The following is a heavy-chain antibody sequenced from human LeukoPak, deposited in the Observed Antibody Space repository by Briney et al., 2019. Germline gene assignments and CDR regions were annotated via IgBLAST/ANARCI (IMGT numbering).Heavy chain of an antibody. CDR2: ISNRDRT. D-gene: IGHD1-26*01. CDR1: GFTFSSYA. CDR3: AKESPYAVGGTGRVYYFDY. J-gene: IGHJ4*02. Sequence: GGSLRLSCAASGFTFSSYAISWVRQAPGKGLEWVSAISNRDRTYYTDSVNGRFTISRDNSKNTVHLQMNSLRAEDTAVYYCAKESPYAVGGTGRVYYFDYWGQGAPVTVSS. V-gene: IGHV3-23*01.